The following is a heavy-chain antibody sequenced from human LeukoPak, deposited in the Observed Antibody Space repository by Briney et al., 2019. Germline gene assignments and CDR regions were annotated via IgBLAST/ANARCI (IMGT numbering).Heavy chain of an antibody. CDR2: ISYDGSNK. CDR1: GFTFSSYA. D-gene: IGHD3-22*01. CDR3: AKDYYYDSVDY. J-gene: IGHJ4*02. Sequence: PGGSLRLSCAASGFTFSSYAMHWVRQAPGKGLEWVAVISYDGSNKYYADSVKGRFTISRDNSKNTLYLQMNSLRAEDTAVYHCAKDYYYDSVDYWGQGTLVTVSS. V-gene: IGHV3-30-3*01.